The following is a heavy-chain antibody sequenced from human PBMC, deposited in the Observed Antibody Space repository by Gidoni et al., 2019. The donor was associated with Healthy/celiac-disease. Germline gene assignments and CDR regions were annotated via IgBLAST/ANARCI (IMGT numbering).Heavy chain of an antibody. CDR1: GGTFSSYA. CDR2: IIPIFGTA. Sequence: EVKKPGSSVKVSCKASGGTFSSYAISWVRQAPGQGLEWMGGIIPIFGTANYAQKFQGRVTITADKSTSTAYMELSSLRSEDTAVYYCARDMMSPYDASSWVGGEIAVAGTFLYWGQGTLVTVSS. D-gene: IGHD6-19*01. V-gene: IGHV1-69*06. CDR3: ARDMMSPYDASSWVGGEIAVAGTFLY. J-gene: IGHJ4*02.